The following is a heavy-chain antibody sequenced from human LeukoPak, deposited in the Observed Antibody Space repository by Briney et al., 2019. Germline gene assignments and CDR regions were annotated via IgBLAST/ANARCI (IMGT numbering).Heavy chain of an antibody. CDR3: AKDPNSQYWFDP. CDR1: GFTFSSYA. CDR2: ISGSGGST. V-gene: IGHV3-23*01. J-gene: IGHJ5*02. Sequence: RGSLRLSCAASGFTFSSYAMSWVRQAPGKGLEWVSAISGSGGSTYYADSVKGRFTISRDNSKNTLYLQMNSLRAEDTAVYYCAKDPNSQYWFDPWGQGTLVTVSS.